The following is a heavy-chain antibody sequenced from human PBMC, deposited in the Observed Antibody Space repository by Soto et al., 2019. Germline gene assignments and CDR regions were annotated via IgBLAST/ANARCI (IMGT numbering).Heavy chain of an antibody. V-gene: IGHV4-4*02. J-gene: IGHJ4*02. CDR1: GGSFTSNNW. CDR3: ASRDPGTSVDY. D-gene: IGHD1-7*01. CDR2: IYRTGST. Sequence: SETLSLTCAVSGGSFTSNNWWTWVRQPPGQGLEWIGEIYRTGSTNYNPSLKSRDTISLDKSENQFSLKVTSLTVADTAVYYCASRDPGTSVDYWGQGTLVTVSS.